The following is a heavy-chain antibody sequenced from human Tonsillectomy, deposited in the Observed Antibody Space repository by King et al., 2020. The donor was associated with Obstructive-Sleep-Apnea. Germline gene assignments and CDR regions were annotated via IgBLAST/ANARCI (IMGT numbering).Heavy chain of an antibody. CDR2: ISYDGSKR. CDR3: AKDWSSGIPNWFDP. D-gene: IGHD3-22*01. Sequence: VQLVESGGGVVQPGRSLKLSCAASGFFFSTYAMHWVRQAPGKGLEWGAVISYDGSKRHYADSVKGRFTISRDNSKNTLYLQMNSLRVEDTAVYYCAKDWSSGIPNWFDPWGQGTLVTVSS. J-gene: IGHJ5*02. CDR1: GFFFSTYA. V-gene: IGHV3-33*05.